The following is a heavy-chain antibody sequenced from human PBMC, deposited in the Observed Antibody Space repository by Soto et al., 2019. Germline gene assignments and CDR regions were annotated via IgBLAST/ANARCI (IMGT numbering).Heavy chain of an antibody. CDR2: IRSKTYGGTT. D-gene: IGHD5-12*01. CDR1: GFTFGDYA. Sequence: EVQLVESGVGLVQPGRSLRLSCTASGFTFGDYAMSWFRQAPGKGLEWVGFIRSKTYGGTTYYAASVKGRFTISRDVSKSIAYLQMNSLKTEDTAVYYCSREGYSGYDHYFDYWGQGTLVTVSS. CDR3: SREGYSGYDHYFDY. J-gene: IGHJ4*02. V-gene: IGHV3-49*03.